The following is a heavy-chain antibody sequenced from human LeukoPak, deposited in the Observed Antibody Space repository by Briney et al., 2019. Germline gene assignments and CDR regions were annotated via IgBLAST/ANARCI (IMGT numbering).Heavy chain of an antibody. J-gene: IGHJ4*02. V-gene: IGHV3-15*01. CDR2: INRKTDGGTT. CDR1: GFTFSNAW. D-gene: IGHD2-2*01. CDR3: TIRTIIGSFAY. Sequence: PGGSLRLSCAASGFTFSNAWMSWVRQAPGKGLEWIGRINRKTDGGTTGYAGPVKGRLTISRADSKNTLYLQMNSLKTEDTAVYYCTIRTIIGSFAYWGKGTLVTVSS.